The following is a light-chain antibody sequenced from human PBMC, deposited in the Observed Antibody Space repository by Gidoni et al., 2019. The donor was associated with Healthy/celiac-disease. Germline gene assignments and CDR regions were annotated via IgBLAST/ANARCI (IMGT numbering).Light chain of an antibody. V-gene: IGKV3-11*01. CDR2: DAP. CDR1: QSVSSY. J-gene: IGKJ3*01. CDR3: QQRSNWPT. Sequence: EILLTQSPATLSVSPGERATLSCSASQSVSSYLAWYQQKPGQAPRLLIYDAPNRATGIPARFSGSGSGTDFTLTISSLEPEDFAVYYCQQRSNWPTFGPGTKVDIK.